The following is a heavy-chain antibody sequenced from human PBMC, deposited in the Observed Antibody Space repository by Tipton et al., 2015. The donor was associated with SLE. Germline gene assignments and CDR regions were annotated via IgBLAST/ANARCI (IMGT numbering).Heavy chain of an antibody. CDR1: GFTFSSYE. CDR3: ARELGIVGGTGYYYGMDV. D-gene: IGHD1-26*01. CDR2: IRGSGSSI. V-gene: IGHV3-48*03. Sequence: SLRLSCAASGFTFSSYEMNWVRQAPGKGLEWVSYIRGSGSSIYYADSVKGRFTISRDNAKNSLYLQMNSLRAEDTAVYHCARELGIVGGTGYYYGMDVWGQGTTVTVSS. J-gene: IGHJ6*02.